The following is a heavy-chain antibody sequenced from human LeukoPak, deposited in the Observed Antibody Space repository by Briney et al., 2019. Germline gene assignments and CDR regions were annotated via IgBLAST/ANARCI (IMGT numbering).Heavy chain of an antibody. Sequence: GGSLRLSCAASGFTFSGSAMHWVRQASGKGLEWVGRTRSKANSYATAYAASVKGRFTISRDDSKNTAYLQMNSLKTEDTAVYCCTRLRAARDYYYYMDVWGKGTTVTVSS. V-gene: IGHV3-73*01. CDR2: TRSKANSYAT. CDR3: TRLRAARDYYYYMDV. CDR1: GFTFSGSA. D-gene: IGHD6-6*01. J-gene: IGHJ6*03.